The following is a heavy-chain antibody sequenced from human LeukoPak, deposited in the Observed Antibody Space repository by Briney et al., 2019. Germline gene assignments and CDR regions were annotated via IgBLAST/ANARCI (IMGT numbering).Heavy chain of an antibody. CDR2: ISAYNGNT. CDR1: GYTFTSYG. V-gene: IGHV1-18*01. CDR3: ARDSRIAAASWTRLGY. J-gene: IGHJ4*02. D-gene: IGHD6-13*01. Sequence: ASVKVSCKASGYTFTSYGISWVRQAPGQGLEWMGWISAYNGNTNYAQKLQGRVTMTTDKSTSTAYMELRSLRSDDTAVYYCARDSRIAAASWTRLGYWGQGTLVTVSS.